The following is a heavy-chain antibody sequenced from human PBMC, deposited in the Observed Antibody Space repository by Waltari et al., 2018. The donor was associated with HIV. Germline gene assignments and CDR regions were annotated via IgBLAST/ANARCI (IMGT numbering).Heavy chain of an antibody. D-gene: IGHD2-2*01. CDR2: IKQDGSDK. Sequence: EVQLVESGGGLVQPGGSLRLSCAAYGFTFSDFWMNWVRQAPGKGLEWVANIKQDGSDKNYVDSVKGRFTISRDNAKNLLYLHMNSLRAEDTAVYYCARASWHDYWGQGTLVTVFS. CDR3: ARASWHDY. J-gene: IGHJ4*02. CDR1: GFTFSDFW. V-gene: IGHV3-7*01.